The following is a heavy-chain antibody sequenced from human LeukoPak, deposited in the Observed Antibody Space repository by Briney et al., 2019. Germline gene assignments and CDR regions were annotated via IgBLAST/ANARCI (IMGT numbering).Heavy chain of an antibody. CDR2: IYYSGST. CDR1: GGSISSSSYY. CDR3: ARMPLRKVGANPTFDY. J-gene: IGHJ4*02. V-gene: IGHV4-39*01. Sequence: SETLSLTCTVSGGSISSSSYYWGWIRQPPGKGVVWIGSIYYSGSTYYNPSLKSRVTISVDTSKNQFSLKLSSVTAADTAVYYCARMPLRKVGANPTFDYWGQGTLVTVSS. D-gene: IGHD1-26*01.